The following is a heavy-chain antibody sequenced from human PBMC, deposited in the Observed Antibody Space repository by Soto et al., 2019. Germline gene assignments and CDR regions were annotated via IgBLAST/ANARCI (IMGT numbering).Heavy chain of an antibody. J-gene: IGHJ4*02. Sequence: EVQLLESGGGLVQPGGSVRLSCAASGFSFASHGMGWVRQAPGKGLEWVSSISTTVTRTFYADSVKGRFTISRDNSKDMMYLQMNSLRAEDTATYYCAKFLAGSGGRFHYWGQGTLVTVSS. V-gene: IGHV3-23*01. CDR1: GFSFASHG. CDR3: AKFLAGSGGRFHY. CDR2: ISTTVTRT. D-gene: IGHD3-10*01.